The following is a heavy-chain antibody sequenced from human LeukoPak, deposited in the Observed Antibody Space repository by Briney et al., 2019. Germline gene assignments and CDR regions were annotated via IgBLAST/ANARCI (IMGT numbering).Heavy chain of an antibody. Sequence: SVTLSLTCTVSGGSISNYYWSWIRQPPGKGLEWIGYIYYSGSTNYNPSLKSRVTISVDTSKNQFSLKLSSVTAADTAVYYCARDPAVHYFDYWGQGTLVTVSS. CDR1: GGSISNYY. V-gene: IGHV4-59*01. D-gene: IGHD3-10*01. J-gene: IGHJ4*02. CDR3: ARDPAVHYFDY. CDR2: IYYSGST.